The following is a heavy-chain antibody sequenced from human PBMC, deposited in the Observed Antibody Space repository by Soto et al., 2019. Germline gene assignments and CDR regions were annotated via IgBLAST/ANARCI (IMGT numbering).Heavy chain of an antibody. D-gene: IGHD3-3*01. CDR1: GYTFTSYG. Sequence: ASVKVSCTASGYTFTSYGISWVRQAPGQGLEWMGWISAYNGNTNYAQKLQGRVTMTTDTSTSTAYMELRSLRSDDTAVYYCATSITIFGVVTPDAFDIWGQGTMVTV. J-gene: IGHJ3*02. V-gene: IGHV1-18*01. CDR2: ISAYNGNT. CDR3: ATSITIFGVVTPDAFDI.